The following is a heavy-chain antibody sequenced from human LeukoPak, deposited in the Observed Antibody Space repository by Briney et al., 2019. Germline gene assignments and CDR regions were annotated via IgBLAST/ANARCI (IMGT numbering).Heavy chain of an antibody. CDR2: IRRKRNGYTT. Sequence: EGSLRLSCAASGFRFSDYILDWVRQAPGKGLEWVGRIRRKRNGYTTEYATSVKGRFTISRDDLKKSLDLHMTSLKTDDTAVYYCSRDGTEGDNSAFDIWGQGTMVTVSS. CDR3: SRDGTEGDNSAFDI. CDR1: GFRFSDYI. V-gene: IGHV3-72*01. J-gene: IGHJ3*02. D-gene: IGHD3-22*01.